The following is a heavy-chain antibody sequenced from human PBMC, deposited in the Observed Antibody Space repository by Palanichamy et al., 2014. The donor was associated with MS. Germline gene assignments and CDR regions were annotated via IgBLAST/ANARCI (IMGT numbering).Heavy chain of an antibody. V-gene: IGHV4-4*02. CDR2: VSHTGAA. CDR1: GDSITSSSW. D-gene: IGHD2-8*02. J-gene: IGHJ4*02. Sequence: QVHLQESGPGLVKPSETLSLTCAVFGDSITSSSWWTWVRQSPGKRLEWLGEVSHTGAANNNPSLKGRATVSVDKSRNQFSLKVNSVTAADTAVYYCVRLRSTRGHMGFDSWGQGTLVTVSS. CDR3: VRLRSTRGHMGFDS.